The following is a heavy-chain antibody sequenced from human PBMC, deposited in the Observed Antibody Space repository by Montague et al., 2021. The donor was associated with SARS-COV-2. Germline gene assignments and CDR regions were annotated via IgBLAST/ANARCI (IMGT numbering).Heavy chain of an antibody. D-gene: IGHD6-13*01. CDR2: INHSGST. J-gene: IGHJ6*02. CDR1: GGSFSGYY. V-gene: IGHV4-34*01. CDR3: ARGPHSSSWHYYYYYGMDV. Sequence: SETLSLTCAVYGGSFSGYYWSWIRQPPGKGLEWIGEINHSGSTNYNPSLKSRVTISVDTSKNQFSLKLCSVTAADTAVYYCARGPHSSSWHYYYYYGMDVWGQGTTVTVSS.